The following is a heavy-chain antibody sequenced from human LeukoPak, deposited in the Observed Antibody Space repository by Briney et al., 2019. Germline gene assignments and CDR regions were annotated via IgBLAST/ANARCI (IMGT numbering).Heavy chain of an antibody. J-gene: IGHJ4*02. V-gene: IGHV5-51*01. CDR1: EDTFTTYW. D-gene: IGHD1-26*01. CDR2: IYPGDSDT. Sequence: GESLKISCTGSEDTFTTYWIAWVRQMPRKGLEGMGIIYPGDSDTRYSPSFQGQVTISADKSISTAYLQWSSLKASDTAMYYCARHGSYSSFDYWGQGTLVTVSS. CDR3: ARHGSYSSFDY.